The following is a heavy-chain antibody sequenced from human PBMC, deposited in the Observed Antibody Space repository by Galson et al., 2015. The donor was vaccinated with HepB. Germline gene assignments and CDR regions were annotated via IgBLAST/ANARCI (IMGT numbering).Heavy chain of an antibody. CDR3: ARESSPYYDSSNTFDY. CDR2: IIPILGIA. J-gene: IGHJ4*02. V-gene: IGHV1-69*04. CDR1: GGTFSSYA. Sequence: SVKVSCKASGGTFSSYAISWVRQAPGQGLEWMGRIIPILGIANYAQKFQGRVTITADKSTSTAYMELSSLRSEDTAVYYCARESSPYYDSSNTFDYWGQGTLVTVSS. D-gene: IGHD3-22*01.